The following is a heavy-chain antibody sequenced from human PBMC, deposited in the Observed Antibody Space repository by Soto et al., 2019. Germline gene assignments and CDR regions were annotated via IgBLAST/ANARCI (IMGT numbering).Heavy chain of an antibody. V-gene: IGHV3-74*01. D-gene: IGHD6-19*01. Sequence: GGSLRLSCAASGFTFSSYWMHWVRQAPGKGLVWVSRINSDGSSTSYADSVKGRFTISRDNAKNTLYLQMNSLRAEDTAVYYCARGMLGSGPLATDYWGQGTLVTVSS. CDR3: ARGMLGSGPLATDY. J-gene: IGHJ4*02. CDR1: GFTFSSYW. CDR2: INSDGSST.